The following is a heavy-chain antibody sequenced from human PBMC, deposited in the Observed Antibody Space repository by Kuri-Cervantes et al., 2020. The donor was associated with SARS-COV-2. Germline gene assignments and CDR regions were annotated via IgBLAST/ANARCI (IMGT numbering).Heavy chain of an antibody. CDR2: IIPIFGTA. V-gene: IGHV1-69*05. D-gene: IGHD5-18*01. J-gene: IGHJ6*03. Sequence: SVKVSCKASGGTFSSYAISWVRQAPGQGLEWMGGIIPIFGTANYAQKFQGRVTITTDESTSTAYMELSSLRSEDTAVYYCARVRGYCYGYRGDYYMDVWGKGTTVTGSS. CDR1: GGTFSSYA. CDR3: ARVRGYCYGYRGDYYMDV.